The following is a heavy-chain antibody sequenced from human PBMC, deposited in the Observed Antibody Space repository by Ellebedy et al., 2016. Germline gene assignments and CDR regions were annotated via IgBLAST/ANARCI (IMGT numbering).Heavy chain of an antibody. J-gene: IGHJ3*02. V-gene: IGHV3-23*01. CDR1: GFTFNNYA. D-gene: IGHD3-22*01. CDR3: AKRAYYYDSSGSQGYAFDI. Sequence: GESLKISXAASGFTFNNYAMRWVRQAPGKGLEWVSAISGSGGSTYYADSVKGRFTISRDNSKNTLYLQMNSLRAEDTAVYYCAKRAYYYDSSGSQGYAFDIWGQGTMVTVSS. CDR2: ISGSGGST.